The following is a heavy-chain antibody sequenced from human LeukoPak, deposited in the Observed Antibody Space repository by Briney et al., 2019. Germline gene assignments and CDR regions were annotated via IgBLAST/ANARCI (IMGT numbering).Heavy chain of an antibody. CDR2: IYYSGST. V-gene: IGHV4-59*01. J-gene: IGHJ5*02. Sequence: SETLSLTCAVYGGSISGYYWSWIRQPPGKGLEWIGYIYYSGSTNYNPSLKSRVTISVDTSKNQFSLKLSSVTAADTAVYYCARDYYGSGSSFPNWFDPWGQGTLVTVSS. CDR1: GGSISGYY. D-gene: IGHD3-10*01. CDR3: ARDYYGSGSSFPNWFDP.